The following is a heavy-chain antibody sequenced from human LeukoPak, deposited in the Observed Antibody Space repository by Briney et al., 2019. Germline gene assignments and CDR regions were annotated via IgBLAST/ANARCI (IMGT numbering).Heavy chain of an antibody. CDR3: TRDFYGIDY. CDR2: INGGGSGT. Sequence: PGGSLRLSCAASGFAFTDYWMHWVRQAPGQGLVWVSRINGGGSGTSYADSVKGRFTRSRDNAKNTVYLQMNSLRAEDTAVYYCTRDFYGIDYWGQGTLVTVSS. V-gene: IGHV3-74*01. D-gene: IGHD3-10*01. CDR1: GFAFTDYW. J-gene: IGHJ4*02.